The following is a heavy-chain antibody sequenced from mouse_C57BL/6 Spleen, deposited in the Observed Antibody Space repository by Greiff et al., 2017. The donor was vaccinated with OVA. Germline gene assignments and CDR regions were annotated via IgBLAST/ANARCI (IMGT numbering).Heavy chain of an antibody. V-gene: IGHV7-3*01. CDR2: IRNKANGYTT. CDR3: ARSWDWAY. Sequence: EVQRVESGGGLVQPGGSLSLSCAASGFTFTDYYMSWVRQPPGKALEWLGFIRNKANGYTTEYSASVKGRFTISRDNSQSILYLQMNALRAEDSATYYCARSWDWAYWGQGTLVTVSA. CDR1: GFTFTDYY. J-gene: IGHJ3*01. D-gene: IGHD4-1*01.